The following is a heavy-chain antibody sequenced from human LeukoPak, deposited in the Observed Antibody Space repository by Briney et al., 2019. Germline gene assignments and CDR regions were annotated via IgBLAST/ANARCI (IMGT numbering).Heavy chain of an antibody. CDR3: ARGRYCSGGSCDHFDY. Sequence: GGSLRLSCVASGXTFKSYWMHWVRQGPGKGLEWVSYISSSSSYTNYADSVKGRFTISRDNAKNSLYLQMNSLRAEDTAVYYCARGRYCSGGSCDHFDYWGQGTLVTVSS. J-gene: IGHJ4*02. CDR2: ISSSSSYT. CDR1: GXTFKSYW. V-gene: IGHV3-21*05. D-gene: IGHD2-15*01.